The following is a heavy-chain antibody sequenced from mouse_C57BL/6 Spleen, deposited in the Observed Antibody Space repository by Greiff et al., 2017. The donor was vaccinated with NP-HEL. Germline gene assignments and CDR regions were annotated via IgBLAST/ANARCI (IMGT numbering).Heavy chain of an antibody. CDR2: INPNNGGT. D-gene: IGHD2-1*01. J-gene: IGHJ3*01. Sequence: VQLQQSGPELVKPGASVKMSCKASGYTFTDYNMHWVKQSHGKSLEWIGYINPNNGGTSYNQKFKGKATLTVNKSSSTAYMELRSLTSEDSAVYYCAREGVYYGNYAGFADWGQGTLVTVAA. V-gene: IGHV1-22*01. CDR1: GYTFTDYN. CDR3: AREGVYYGNYAGFAD.